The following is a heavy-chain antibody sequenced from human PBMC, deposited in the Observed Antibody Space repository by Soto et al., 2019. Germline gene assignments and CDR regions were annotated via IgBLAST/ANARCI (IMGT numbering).Heavy chain of an antibody. V-gene: IGHV3-23*01. Sequence: EVQLLESGGGLVQPGGSLRLSCAASGFTFSSYAMSWVHQAPGKGLEWVSAISGSGGSTYYADSVKGRFTISRDNSKNTLYLQMNSLRAEDTAVYYCAKDPGIFGVVITHDAFDIWGQGTMVTVSS. CDR1: GFTFSSYA. J-gene: IGHJ3*02. CDR3: AKDPGIFGVVITHDAFDI. D-gene: IGHD3-3*01. CDR2: ISGSGGST.